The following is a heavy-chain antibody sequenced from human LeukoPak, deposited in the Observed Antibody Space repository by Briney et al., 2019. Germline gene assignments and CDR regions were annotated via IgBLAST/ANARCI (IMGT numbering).Heavy chain of an antibody. CDR2: ISAYNGDT. J-gene: IGHJ4*02. CDR1: GYTFSSYG. V-gene: IGHV1-18*03. CDR3: AREAVAGSSNFDY. Sequence: ASVKVSCKASGYTFSSYGISWVRQAPGQGLEWMGWISAYNGDTNYAQKFQGRVTMTTDTSTSTAYMELRSLRSDDMAVYYCAREAVAGSSNFDYWGQGTLVTVSS. D-gene: IGHD6-19*01.